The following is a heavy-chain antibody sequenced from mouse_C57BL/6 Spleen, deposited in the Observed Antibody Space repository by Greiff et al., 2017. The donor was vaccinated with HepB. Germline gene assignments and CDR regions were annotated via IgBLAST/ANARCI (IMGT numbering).Heavy chain of an antibody. D-gene: IGHD4-1*01. V-gene: IGHV1-4*01. CDR1: GYTFTSYT. CDR3: ARALGQRDY. CDR2: INPSSGYT. J-gene: IGHJ2*01. Sequence: VKLVESGAELARPGASVKMSCKASGYTFTSYTMHWVKQRPGQGLEWIGYINPSSGYTKYNQKFKDKATLTADKSSSTSYMQLSSLTSEDSAVYYCARALGQRDYWGQGTTLTVSS.